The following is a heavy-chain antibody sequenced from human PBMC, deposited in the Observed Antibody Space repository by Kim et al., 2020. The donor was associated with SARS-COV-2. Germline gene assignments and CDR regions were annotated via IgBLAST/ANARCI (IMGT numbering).Heavy chain of an antibody. CDR3: ASGIRGVLIFDY. CDR2: ISSSSTYI. J-gene: IGHJ4*02. CDR1: GLTFSSYS. V-gene: IGHV3-21*06. D-gene: IGHD3-10*01. Sequence: GGSLRLSCIASGLTFSSYSMKWVRQAPGKGLEWVSSISSSSTYIYYADSVKGRFTISRDNAKNSLYLQMNSLRAEDTAVYYCASGIRGVLIFDYWGQGALVTVSS.